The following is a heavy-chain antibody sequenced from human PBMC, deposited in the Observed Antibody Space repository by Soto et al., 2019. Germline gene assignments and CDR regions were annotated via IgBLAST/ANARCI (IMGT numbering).Heavy chain of an antibody. J-gene: IGHJ4*02. CDR3: ARDSSAYTKDFDY. CDR2: IITVNGNT. CDR1: GYSFTSYA. V-gene: IGHV1-3*04. Sequence: QVHLVQSGAEVKKPGASVKVSCKASGYSFTSYALHWVRQAPGQRLEWMGWIITVNGNTKYSQKFQGRVTFTRDTSASTVYMELSSLTSEDTAVYYCARDSSAYTKDFDYWGQGTRVTVSS. D-gene: IGHD2-2*02.